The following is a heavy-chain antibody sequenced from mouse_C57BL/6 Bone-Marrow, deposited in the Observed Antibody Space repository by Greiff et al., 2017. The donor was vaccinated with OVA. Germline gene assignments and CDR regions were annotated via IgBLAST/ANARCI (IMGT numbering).Heavy chain of an antibody. J-gene: IGHJ3*01. V-gene: IGHV1-64*01. D-gene: IGHD2-13*01. Sequence: QVQLQQPGAELVKPGASVKLSCKASGYTFTSSWMHWVKQRPGQGLEWIGLIHPNSGSTNYNEKLQSKATLPVDKSSSTAYMQLSSLTSEDAAVYFCSGDYISWFAYWGQGTLVTVSA. CDR1: GYTFTSSW. CDR2: IHPNSGST. CDR3: SGDYISWFAY.